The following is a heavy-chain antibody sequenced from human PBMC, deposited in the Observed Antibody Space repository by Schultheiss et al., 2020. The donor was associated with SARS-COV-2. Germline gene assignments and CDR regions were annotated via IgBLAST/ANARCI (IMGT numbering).Heavy chain of an antibody. V-gene: IGHV3-48*03. CDR3: ATSVRRTATGNLDY. CDR1: GFTFSSYE. J-gene: IGHJ4*02. Sequence: GGSLRLSCAASGFTFSSYEMNWVRQAPGKGLEWVSYISSSGSTIYYADSVKGRFTISRDNAKNSLYLQMNSLRAEDTAVYYCATSVRRTATGNLDYWGRGTLVTVSS. D-gene: IGHD1-14*01. CDR2: ISSSGSTI.